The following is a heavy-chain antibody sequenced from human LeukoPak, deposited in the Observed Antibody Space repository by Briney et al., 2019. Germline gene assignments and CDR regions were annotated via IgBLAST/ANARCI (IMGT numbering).Heavy chain of an antibody. CDR2: IIPIFGTA. CDR3: ARTYCSGGGCYTDHYGMDV. Sequence: ASVKVSCKASGGTFSSYAISWVRQAPGQGLEWMGGIIPIFGTANYAQKFQGRVTITADESTSTAYMELSSLRSEDTAVYYCARTYCSGGGCYTDHYGMDVWGQGTTVTVSS. J-gene: IGHJ6*02. V-gene: IGHV1-69*13. CDR1: GGTFSSYA. D-gene: IGHD2-15*01.